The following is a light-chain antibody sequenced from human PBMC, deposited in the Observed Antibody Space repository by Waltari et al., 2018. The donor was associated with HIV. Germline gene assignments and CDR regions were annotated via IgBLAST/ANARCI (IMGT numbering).Light chain of an antibody. J-gene: IGLJ2*01. V-gene: IGLV1-44*01. CDR3: AAWDDSLNGPV. CDR2: SNY. CDR1: SSNIGRHI. Sequence: QAVLTPPPSASGTPRQRDTLSCSATSSNIGRHIVHWFQQLPGTTPKLLIYSNYQRPAGVPDRFSGSKSGTAASLAISGLQSEDEADYYCAAWDDSLNGPVFGGGTKLTVL.